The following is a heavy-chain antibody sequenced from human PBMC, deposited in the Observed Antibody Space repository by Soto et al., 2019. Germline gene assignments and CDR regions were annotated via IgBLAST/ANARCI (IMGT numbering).Heavy chain of an antibody. D-gene: IGHD2-15*01. V-gene: IGHV3-7*01. CDR2: IKQDGSEK. J-gene: IGHJ3*02. Sequence: EVQLVESGGGLVQPGGSLRLSCAASGFTFSSYWMSWVRQAPGKGLEWVANIKQDGSEKYYVDSVKGRFTISRDNAKNSLYLQMNGQRADDTAGYYCARDKECRGWGCSCAFDSWGQGTMVTVSS. CDR1: GFTFSSYW. CDR3: ARDKECRGWGCSCAFDS.